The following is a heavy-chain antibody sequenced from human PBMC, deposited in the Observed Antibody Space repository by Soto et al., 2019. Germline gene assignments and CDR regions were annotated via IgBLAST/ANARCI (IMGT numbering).Heavy chain of an antibody. CDR1: GYSFTSYW. D-gene: IGHD3-10*01. CDR2: IYPGDSDT. CDR3: ARQVGTDYYGSGSPLAYMDV. Sequence: HGESLKISCKGSGYSFTSYWIGWVRQMPGKGLEWMGIIYPGDSDTRYSPSFQGQVTISADKSISTAYLQWSSLKASDTAMYYCARQVGTDYYGSGSPLAYMDVWGKGTTVTVSS. V-gene: IGHV5-51*01. J-gene: IGHJ6*03.